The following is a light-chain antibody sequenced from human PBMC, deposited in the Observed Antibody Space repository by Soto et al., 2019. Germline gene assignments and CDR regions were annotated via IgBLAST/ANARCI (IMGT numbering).Light chain of an antibody. Sequence: QSALTQPPSASRSPGQSVTISCTGTSSDVGDYNYVSWYQHHPGKAPKLMIYEVSKRPSGVPDRFSGSKSGNTASLTVSGLQAEDEADYYCSSYAGSNNFGVFGGGTKLTVL. CDR1: SSDVGDYNY. CDR2: EVS. J-gene: IGLJ2*01. CDR3: SSYAGSNNFGV. V-gene: IGLV2-8*02.